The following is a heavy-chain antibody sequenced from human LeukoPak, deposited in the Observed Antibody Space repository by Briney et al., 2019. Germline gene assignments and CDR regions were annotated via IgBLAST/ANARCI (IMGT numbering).Heavy chain of an antibody. CDR1: GGSISSHY. V-gene: IGHV4-59*11. CDR3: ARWAAAGHIDY. CDR2: IYYSGST. Sequence: SETLSLTCTVSGGSISSHYWSWIRQPPGKGLEWIGYIYYSGSTNYNPSLKSRVTISVDTSKNQFSLKPSSVTAADTAVYYCARWAAAGHIDYWGQGTLVTVSS. D-gene: IGHD6-13*01. J-gene: IGHJ4*02.